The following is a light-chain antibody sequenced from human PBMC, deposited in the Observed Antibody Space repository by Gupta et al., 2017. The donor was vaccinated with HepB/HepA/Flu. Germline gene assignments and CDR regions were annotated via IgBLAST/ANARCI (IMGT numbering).Light chain of an antibody. CDR2: WAS. Sequence: DFVMTQSPDSLAVSLGERATINCKSSQSILFSGTNKNYLAWYQHKPGQPPKLLMYWASTRQSGVPDRFSGSGSGTHFTLTISSLQAEDVAVYYCQQSYSSPITFGQGTRLEIK. CDR1: QSILFSGTNKNY. J-gene: IGKJ5*01. V-gene: IGKV4-1*01. CDR3: QQSYSSPIT.